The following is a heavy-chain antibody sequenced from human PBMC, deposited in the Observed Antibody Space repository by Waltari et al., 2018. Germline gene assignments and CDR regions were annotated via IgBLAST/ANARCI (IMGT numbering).Heavy chain of an antibody. J-gene: IGHJ6*02. CDR3: ARIRRVTIFGVVNYYGMDV. CDR1: GFSLSTSGMC. Sequence: QVTLRESGPALVKPTQTLTLTCTFSGFSLSTSGMCVSWIRQPPGKALAWLALIDWDDDKYYSTSRKTRLTISKDTSKNQVVLTMTDMDPVDTATYYCARIRRVTIFGVVNYYGMDVWGQGTTVIVSS. D-gene: IGHD3-3*01. CDR2: IDWDDDK. V-gene: IGHV2-70*01.